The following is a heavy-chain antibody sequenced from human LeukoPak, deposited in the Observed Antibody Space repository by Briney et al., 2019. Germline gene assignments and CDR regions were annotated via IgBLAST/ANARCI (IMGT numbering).Heavy chain of an antibody. Sequence: PGGSLRLSCAASGFTFSSYAMSWVRQAPGKGLEWVSGIRGRGSSTYYADSVKGRFTISRDNSKNTLYLQMNSLRAEDTAVYYCAKAIHVNRYYFDYWGQGTLVTVSS. CDR1: GFTFSSYA. D-gene: IGHD1-14*01. J-gene: IGHJ4*02. CDR3: AKAIHVNRYYFDY. CDR2: IRGRGSST. V-gene: IGHV3-23*01.